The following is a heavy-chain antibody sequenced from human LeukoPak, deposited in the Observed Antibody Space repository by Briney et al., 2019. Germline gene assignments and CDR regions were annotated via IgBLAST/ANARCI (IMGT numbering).Heavy chain of an antibody. J-gene: IGHJ5*02. Sequence: PGGSLRLSCAASGFSFSTFDMTWVRQAPGKGLEWVSGMIGAGNTYYADSVKGRFTISRDNSKNTVYLQMNSLRVEDTAIYYCAKDLHYNDGRWEFDPWGQGTLVTVSS. D-gene: IGHD5-24*01. V-gene: IGHV3-23*01. CDR1: GFSFSTFD. CDR2: MIGAGNT. CDR3: AKDLHYNDGRWEFDP.